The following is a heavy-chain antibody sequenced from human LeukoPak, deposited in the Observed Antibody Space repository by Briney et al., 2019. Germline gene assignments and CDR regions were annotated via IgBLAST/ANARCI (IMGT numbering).Heavy chain of an antibody. Sequence: GGSLRLSCAASGFIFNNYAVNWVRQAPGKGLEWVSSITGGGGGTYYTDSVMGRFTISRDSSKNTLYLQMNSLRAEDTAIYYCAKALRGLISHGAFDIWGQGTMVTVSS. J-gene: IGHJ3*02. CDR2: ITGGGGGT. V-gene: IGHV3-23*01. D-gene: IGHD3-3*02. CDR1: GFIFNNYA. CDR3: AKALRGLISHGAFDI.